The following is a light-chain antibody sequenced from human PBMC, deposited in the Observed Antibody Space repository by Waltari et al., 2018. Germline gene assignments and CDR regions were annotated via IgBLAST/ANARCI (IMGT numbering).Light chain of an antibody. CDR1: VTLVGRTGDNY. V-gene: IGKV2-28*01. CDR2: LAS. CDR3: LQVLQGPYT. Sequence: TQSPLSLAVSPGEAASISCNSNVTLVGRTGDNYLMWYLQKPGQSPQLLIYLASHRAPGVPDRFSGAGSGTDFTLTIRRVESDDIGIYYCLQVLQGPYTFGPGTKLEMK. J-gene: IGKJ2*01.